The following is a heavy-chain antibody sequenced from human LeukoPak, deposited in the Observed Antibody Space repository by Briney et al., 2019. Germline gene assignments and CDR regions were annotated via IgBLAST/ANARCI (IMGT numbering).Heavy chain of an antibody. V-gene: IGHV3-23*01. CDR3: AKVVQGIPSGWRGWFDY. D-gene: IGHD6-19*01. CDR2: TSSRGDET. Sequence: PGGSLRLSCAAYGFTFSSYAMSWVRQAPGKGLDWVSTTSSRGDETFYADSVKGRFTTSRDNSNNILFLQMNSLRAEDTAVYYSAKVVQGIPSGWRGWFDYWGQGILVTISS. J-gene: IGHJ4*02. CDR1: GFTFSSYA.